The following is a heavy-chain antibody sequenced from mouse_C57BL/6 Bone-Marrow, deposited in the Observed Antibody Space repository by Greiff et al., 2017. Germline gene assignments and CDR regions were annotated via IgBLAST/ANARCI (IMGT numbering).Heavy chain of an antibody. V-gene: IGHV1-55*01. Sequence: QVQLQQPGAELVKPGASVKLSCKASGYTFTSYWITWVKQRPGQGLEWIGDIYPGSGSTNYNEKFKSKATLTVDTSSSTAYMQLSSLTSEDSAVYYCANDYENAMDDWGQGTSVTVSS. CDR2: IYPGSGST. CDR3: ANDYENAMDD. CDR1: GYTFTSYW. D-gene: IGHD2-4*01. J-gene: IGHJ4*01.